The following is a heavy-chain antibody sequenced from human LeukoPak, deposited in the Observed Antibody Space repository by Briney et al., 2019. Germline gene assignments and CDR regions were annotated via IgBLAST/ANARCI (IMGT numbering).Heavy chain of an antibody. V-gene: IGHV3-48*03. CDR2: ISSSGSTI. CDR1: GFTFSSYE. D-gene: IGHD3-22*01. CDR3: ARESGSIGYYYFDY. Sequence: GGSLRLSCAASGFTFSSYEMNWVRQAPGKGLEWVSYISSSGSTIYYADSVKGRFTISRDNAKNSLYLQMNSLRAEDTAVYYCARESGSIGYYYFDYWGQGTLVTVSS. J-gene: IGHJ4*02.